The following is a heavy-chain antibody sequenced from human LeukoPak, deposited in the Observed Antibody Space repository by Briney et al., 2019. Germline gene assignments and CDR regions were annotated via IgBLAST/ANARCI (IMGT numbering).Heavy chain of an antibody. CDR3: AKIGHLAANDY. Sequence: GGSLRLPCAASGFTFSSYAMSWVRQAPGKGLEWVTAISGSGGSTYYADSVKGRFTISRDNSKSTLYLQMNSLRAEDTAVYYCAKIGHLAANDYWGQGTLVTVSS. D-gene: IGHD2-15*01. V-gene: IGHV3-23*01. J-gene: IGHJ4*02. CDR1: GFTFSSYA. CDR2: ISGSGGST.